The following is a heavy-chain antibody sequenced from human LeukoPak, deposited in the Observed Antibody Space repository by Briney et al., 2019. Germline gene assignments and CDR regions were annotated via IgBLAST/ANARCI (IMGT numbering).Heavy chain of an antibody. J-gene: IGHJ6*02. D-gene: IGHD2-2*02. CDR2: IYYSGST. Sequence: PSETLSLTCTVSGGSISSSSYYWGWVRQPPGKGLEWIGSIYYSGSTYYNPSLKSRVTISVDTSKNQFSLKLSSVTAADTAVYYCARIARYCSSTSCYRFHYYYGMDVWGQGTTVTVSS. CDR3: ARIARYCSSTSCYRFHYYYGMDV. CDR1: GGSISSSSYY. V-gene: IGHV4-39*01.